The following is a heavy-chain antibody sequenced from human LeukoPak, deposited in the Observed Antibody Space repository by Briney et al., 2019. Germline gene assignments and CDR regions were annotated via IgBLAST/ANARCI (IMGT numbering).Heavy chain of an antibody. CDR2: ISYDGSDK. V-gene: IGHV3-30*04. D-gene: IGHD3-22*01. CDR3: VREPYFDSSGEP. Sequence: PGRSLRLSCAASRFTFSNYAMHWVRQAPGKGLEWVAVISYDGSDKFYADSVKGRFTVSRDNSNNTLYPQMNSLRLEDTAVYHCVREPYFDSSGEPWGQGTLVTVSS. J-gene: IGHJ5*02. CDR1: RFTFSNYA.